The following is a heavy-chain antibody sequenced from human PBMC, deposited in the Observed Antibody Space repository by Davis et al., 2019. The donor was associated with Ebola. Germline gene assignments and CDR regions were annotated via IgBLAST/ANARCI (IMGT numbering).Heavy chain of an antibody. Sequence: SVKVSCKASGGTFRSYAISWVRKAPGQGLEWMGGIIPMFGTANYALKLQDRVTITADESTSTVYMELSRLRSEDTVVYYCACPVVVAGTPLGYYYGMDVWGKGTTVTVSS. CDR1: GGTFRSYA. D-gene: IGHD6-19*01. CDR3: ACPVVVAGTPLGYYYGMDV. CDR2: IIPMFGTA. J-gene: IGHJ6*04. V-gene: IGHV1-69*13.